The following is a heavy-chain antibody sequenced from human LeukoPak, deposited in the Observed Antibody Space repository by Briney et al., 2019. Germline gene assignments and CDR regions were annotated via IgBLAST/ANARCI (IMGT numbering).Heavy chain of an antibody. V-gene: IGHV1-46*01. CDR2: INPSGGST. J-gene: IGHJ4*02. CDR3: AREYYYDSSGYYSATFDY. D-gene: IGHD3-22*01. Sequence: ASVKVSCKASGYTFTSYYMHWVRQAPGQGLEWMGIINPSGGSTSYAQKFQGRVTMTRDTSTSTVYMELSSLRSEDTAVYYCAREYYYDSSGYYSATFDYWGQGPLVTVSS. CDR1: GYTFTSYY.